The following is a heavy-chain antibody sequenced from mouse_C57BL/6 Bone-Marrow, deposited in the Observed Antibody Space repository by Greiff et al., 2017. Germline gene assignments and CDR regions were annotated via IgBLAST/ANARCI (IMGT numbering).Heavy chain of an antibody. Sequence: QVQLQQSGAELMKPGASVKLSCKATGYTFTGYWIEWVKQRPGHGLEWIGEILPGSGSTNYNEKFKGKATFTADTSSNTAYMQLSSLTTEDSAIYYCASTLYYYGSSYVYYAMDYWGQGTSVTVSS. CDR2: ILPGSGST. V-gene: IGHV1-9*01. CDR3: ASTLYYYGSSYVYYAMDY. D-gene: IGHD1-1*01. J-gene: IGHJ4*01. CDR1: GYTFTGYW.